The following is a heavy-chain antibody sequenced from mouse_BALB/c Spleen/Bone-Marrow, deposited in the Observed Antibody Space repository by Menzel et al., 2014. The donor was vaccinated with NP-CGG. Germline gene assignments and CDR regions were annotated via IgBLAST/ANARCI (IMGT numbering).Heavy chain of an antibody. J-gene: IGHJ4*01. CDR3: TRGRRDAMDY. V-gene: IGHV1S81*02. CDR1: GYTFTSYY. Sequence: QVQLKQSGAELVKPGASVKLSCKASGYTFTSYYMYWVKQRPGQGLEWIGEINLSNGGTNFNEKFKSKATLTVDKSSSTAYMQLSSLTSEDSAVYYCTRGRRDAMDYWGQGTSVTVSS. CDR2: INLSNGGT.